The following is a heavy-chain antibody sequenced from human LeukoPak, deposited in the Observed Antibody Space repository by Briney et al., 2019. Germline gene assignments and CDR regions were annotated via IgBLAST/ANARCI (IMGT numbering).Heavy chain of an antibody. CDR3: ARANYYGSGSYYYFDY. CDR1: GGSISSYY. J-gene: IGHJ4*02. D-gene: IGHD3-10*01. CDR2: IYTSGST. V-gene: IGHV4-4*07. Sequence: PSEILSPTCTVSGGSISSYYWSWIRQPAGKGLEWIGRIYTSGSTNYNPSLKSRVTMSVDTSKNQFSLKLSSVTAADTAVYYCARANYYGSGSYYYFDYWGQGTLVTVSS.